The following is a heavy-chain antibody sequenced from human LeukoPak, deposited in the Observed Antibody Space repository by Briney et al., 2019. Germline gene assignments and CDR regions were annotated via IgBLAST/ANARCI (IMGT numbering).Heavy chain of an antibody. CDR3: ARQWDTAMVIPDY. D-gene: IGHD5-18*01. J-gene: IGHJ4*02. CDR1: GYSFTSYW. Sequence: GESLKISCKGSGYSFTSYWIGWVRQMPGKGLEWMGIIYPGDSDTRYSPSFQGQVTISADKSISTAYLQWSSLRASDTSKYYCARQWDTAMVIPDYWGREPWSPSPQ. V-gene: IGHV5-51*01. CDR2: IYPGDSDT.